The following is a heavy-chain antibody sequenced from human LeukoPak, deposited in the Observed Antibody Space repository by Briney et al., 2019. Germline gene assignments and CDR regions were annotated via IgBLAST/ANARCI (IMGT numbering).Heavy chain of an antibody. CDR3: AKGQGSGVYKYNFDY. J-gene: IGHJ4*02. V-gene: IGHV3-23*01. CDR1: GFTFSTYA. Sequence: GGSLRLSCAVSGFTFSTYAMAWVRQAPGKGLEWVSGISDNTYYADSVRGRFTISRDSSKNTLWLQMNSLRAEDTAVYYCAKGQGSGVYKYNFDYWGQGILVTVSS. D-gene: IGHD3-10*01. CDR2: ISDNT.